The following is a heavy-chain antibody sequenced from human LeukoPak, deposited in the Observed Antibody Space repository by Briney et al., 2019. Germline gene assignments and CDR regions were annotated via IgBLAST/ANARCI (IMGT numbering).Heavy chain of an antibody. CDR1: GVTFSSYW. J-gene: IGHJ4*02. D-gene: IGHD3-16*02. V-gene: IGHV3-7*03. CDR3: AREFLSVAGIDY. CDR2: IKQDGSEK. Sequence: GGSLRLSCAASGVTFSSYWMSWVREAPGKGLEWVANIKQDGSEKYYVDSVKGRFTISRDNAKNSLYLQMNSLRAEDTAVYYCAREFLSVAGIDYWGQGTLVTVSS.